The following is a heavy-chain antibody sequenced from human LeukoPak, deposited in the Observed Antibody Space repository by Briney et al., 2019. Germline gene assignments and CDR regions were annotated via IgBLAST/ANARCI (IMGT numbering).Heavy chain of an antibody. CDR2: IRYDGSDT. V-gene: IGHV3-33*01. CDR3: ARALSSDSGWHYFDF. J-gene: IGHJ4*02. CDR1: EFTFRNYG. D-gene: IGHD6-19*01. Sequence: GGSLRLSCAASEFTFRNYGMHWVRQAPGKGLEWVTFIRYDGSDTYYADSVKGRFTISRDNSKNILYLQMNSLKAEDTALYYCARALSSDSGWHYFDFWGQGTLVTVSS.